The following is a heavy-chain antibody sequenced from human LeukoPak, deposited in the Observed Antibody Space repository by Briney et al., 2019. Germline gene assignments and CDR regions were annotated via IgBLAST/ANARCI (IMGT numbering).Heavy chain of an antibody. CDR3: ARDLKMAYSSGRYSWGTGSSNDY. D-gene: IGHD6-19*01. CDR1: GYTFTSYG. CDR2: ISGYNGNT. V-gene: IGHV1-18*01. J-gene: IGHJ4*02. Sequence: GASVKVSCKASGYTFTSYGISWVRQAPGQGLEWMGWISGYNGNTYYEQKFQGRITMTTDTSTSTSYMELRSLRSDDTAVYYCARDLKMAYSSGRYSWGTGSSNDYWGQGTLVTVSS.